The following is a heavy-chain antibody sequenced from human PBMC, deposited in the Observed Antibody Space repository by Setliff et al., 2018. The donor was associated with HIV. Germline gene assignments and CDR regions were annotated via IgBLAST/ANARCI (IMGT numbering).Heavy chain of an antibody. J-gene: IGHJ4*02. CDR3: ATRPRIAARPFDY. CDR2: IFHSGDT. CDR1: GVSVGSGDYY. Sequence: PSETLSLTCSVSGVSVGSGDYYWHWIRQHPEKALEWIGYIFHSGDTYYNPSLKSRISMSVDTSKNQFSLELTSLTAADTAVYYCATRPRIAARPFDYWGQGQWSPSPQ. V-gene: IGHV4-31*03. D-gene: IGHD6-6*01.